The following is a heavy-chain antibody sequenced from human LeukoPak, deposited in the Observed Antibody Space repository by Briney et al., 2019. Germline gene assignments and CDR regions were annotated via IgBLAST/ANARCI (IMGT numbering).Heavy chain of an antibody. CDR1: GYTFTSYD. CDR3: ARGDFIAVAGTDYYYGMDV. D-gene: IGHD6-19*01. V-gene: IGHV1-8*01. J-gene: IGHJ6*02. Sequence: ASVKVSCKASGYTFTSYDINWVRQATGQGLEWMGWMNPNSGNTGYAQKFQCRVTMTRNTSISTAYMELSSLRSEDTAVYYCARGDFIAVAGTDYYYGMDVWGQGTTVTVSS. CDR2: MNPNSGNT.